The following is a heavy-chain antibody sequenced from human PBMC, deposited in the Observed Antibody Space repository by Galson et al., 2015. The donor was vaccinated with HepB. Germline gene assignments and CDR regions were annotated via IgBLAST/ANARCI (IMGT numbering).Heavy chain of an antibody. CDR3: ARDQDFWSGYDYYGMDV. CDR1: GGSISTSKW. V-gene: IGHV4-4*02. D-gene: IGHD3-3*01. Sequence: ETLSLTCAVSGGSISTSKWWSWVRQPPGKGLERIGEIYHSGSTNYNPSLKSRVTISVDTSKNQFSLKLSSVTAADTAVYYCARDQDFWSGYDYYGMDVWGQGTTVTVSS. J-gene: IGHJ6*02. CDR2: IYHSGST.